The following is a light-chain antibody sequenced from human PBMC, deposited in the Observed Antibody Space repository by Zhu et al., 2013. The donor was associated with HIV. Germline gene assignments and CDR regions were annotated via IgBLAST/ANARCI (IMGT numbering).Light chain of an antibody. CDR2: GAS. CDR3: QQYGSSPMYT. J-gene: IGKJ2*01. CDR1: QSVSSSY. Sequence: EIVLTQSPGTLSLSPGERATLSCRASQSVSSSYLAWYQQKPGQAPRLLIYGASSRAPGIPDRFSGSGSGTDFTLTISRLEPEDFAMYYCQQYGSSPMYTFGQGTKLEIK. V-gene: IGKV3-20*01.